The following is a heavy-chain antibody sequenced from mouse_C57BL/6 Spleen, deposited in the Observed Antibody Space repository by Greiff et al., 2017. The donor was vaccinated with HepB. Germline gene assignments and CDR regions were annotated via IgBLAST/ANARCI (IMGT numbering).Heavy chain of an antibody. CDR1: GFTFSSYG. V-gene: IGHV5-6*01. D-gene: IGHD2-3*01. J-gene: IGHJ3*01. CDR3: ARHEDGYWFAY. CDR2: ISSGGSYT. Sequence: VQLKESGGDLVKPGGSLKLSCAASGFTFSSYGMSWVRQTPDRRLEWVATISSGGSYTYYPDSVKGRFTISRDNAKNTLYLQMSSLKSEDTAMYYCARHEDGYWFAYWGQGTLVTVSA.